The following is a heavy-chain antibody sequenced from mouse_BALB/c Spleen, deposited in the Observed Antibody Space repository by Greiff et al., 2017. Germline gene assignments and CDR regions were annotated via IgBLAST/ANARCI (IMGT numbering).Heavy chain of an antibody. CDR2: ISSGGSYT. D-gene: IGHD2-4*01. V-gene: IGHV5-6*01. Sequence: EVQLVESGGDLVKPGGSLKLSCAASGFTFSSYGMSWVRQTPDKRLEWVATISSGGSYTYYPDSVKGRFTISRDNAKNTLYLQMSSLKSEDTAMYYCARLDYDWFAYWGQGTLVTVSA. CDR3: ARLDYDWFAY. CDR1: GFTFSSYG. J-gene: IGHJ3*01.